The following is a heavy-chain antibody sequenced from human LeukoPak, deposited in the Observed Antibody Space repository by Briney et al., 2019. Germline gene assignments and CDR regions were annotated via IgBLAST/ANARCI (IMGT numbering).Heavy chain of an antibody. J-gene: IGHJ4*02. CDR3: ARDVNLAC. CDR1: GGSISSYY. CDR2: IYYSGTT. Sequence: PSETLSLTCTVSGGSISSYYWSWIRQPPGKGLEWIGYIYYSGTTSYDPSLKSRVTISVDTSKNQFSLNLTSVTAADTAVYYCARDVNLACWGQGTLVTVSS. V-gene: IGHV4-59*01.